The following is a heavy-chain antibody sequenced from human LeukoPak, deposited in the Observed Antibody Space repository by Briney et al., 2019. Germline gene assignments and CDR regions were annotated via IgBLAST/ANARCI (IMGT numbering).Heavy chain of an antibody. Sequence: PSETLSLTCTVSGGSISSSSYYWGWIRQPPGKGLEWIGSIYYSGSTYYNPSLKSRATISVDTSKNQFSLKLSSVTAADTAVYYCARQFRDIWRDIRDGYDYYFDYWGQGTLVTVSS. D-gene: IGHD5-24*01. V-gene: IGHV4-39*01. CDR2: IYYSGST. J-gene: IGHJ4*02. CDR1: GGSISSSSYY. CDR3: ARQFRDIWRDIRDGYDYYFDY.